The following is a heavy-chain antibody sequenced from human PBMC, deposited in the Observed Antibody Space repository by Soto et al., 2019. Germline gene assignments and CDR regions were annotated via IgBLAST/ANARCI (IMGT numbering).Heavy chain of an antibody. CDR3: ARVLRYFDWLPSPPRGRYYYYGMDV. J-gene: IGHJ6*02. CDR2: IIPIFGTA. D-gene: IGHD3-9*01. Sequence: GASVKVSCKASGGTFSSYAISWVRQAPGQGLEWMGGIIPIFGTANYAQKFQGRVTITADESTSTAYMELSSLRSEDTAVYYCARVLRYFDWLPSPPRGRYYYYGMDVWGQGTTVTVSS. CDR1: GGTFSSYA. V-gene: IGHV1-69*13.